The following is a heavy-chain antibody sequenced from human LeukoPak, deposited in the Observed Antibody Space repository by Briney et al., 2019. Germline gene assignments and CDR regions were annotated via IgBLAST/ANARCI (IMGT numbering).Heavy chain of an antibody. V-gene: IGHV3-7*03. CDR3: ARGGYNHFDY. CDR2: IKKDGSEK. CDR1: GFTFNSHW. Sequence: GGSLRLSCATSGFTFNSHWMSWVRQAAGKGLEWVANIKKDGSEKYYVDSVRGRFTISRDSAENSVYLQMDSLRADDTAVYYCARGGYNHFDYWGQGILSPSRQ. J-gene: IGHJ4*02. D-gene: IGHD5-18*01.